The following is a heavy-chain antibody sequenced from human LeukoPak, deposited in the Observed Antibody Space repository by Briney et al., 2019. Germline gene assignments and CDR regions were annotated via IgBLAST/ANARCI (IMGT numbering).Heavy chain of an antibody. CDR3: ARGRATYAFDI. D-gene: IGHD2-15*01. V-gene: IGHV4-30-2*01. CDR2: IYHSGST. Sequence: SQTLSLTCTVSGGSISSGGYYWSWIRQPPGKGLEWIGYIYHSGSTYYNPSLKSRVTISVDTSKNQFSLKLSSVTAADTAVYYCARGRATYAFDIWGQGTMVTVSS. J-gene: IGHJ3*02. CDR1: GGSISSGGYY.